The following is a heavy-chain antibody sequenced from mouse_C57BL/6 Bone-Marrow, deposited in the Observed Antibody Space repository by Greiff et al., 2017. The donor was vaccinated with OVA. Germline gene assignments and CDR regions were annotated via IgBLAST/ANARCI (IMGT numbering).Heavy chain of an antibody. V-gene: IGHV14-4*01. CDR1: GFNIKDDY. J-gene: IGHJ2*01. D-gene: IGHD1-1*01. Sequence: VQLQQSGAELVRPGASVKLSCTASGFNIKDDYMHWVKQRPEQGLEWIGWIDPENGDTEYASKFQGKATITADTSSTTAYLQLSSLTSEDTAVYYCTTGIYGSSSYFDYWGQGTTLTVSS. CDR3: TTGIYGSSSYFDY. CDR2: IDPENGDT.